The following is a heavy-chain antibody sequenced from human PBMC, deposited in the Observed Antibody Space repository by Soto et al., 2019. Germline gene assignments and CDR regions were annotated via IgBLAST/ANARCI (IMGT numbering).Heavy chain of an antibody. Sequence: PGESLKISCKAIGYTFTNYWIGWVRQTPGKGLEWMGIIFPGDSDTRYNPSFEGQVTVSADESISTAYLQWNTLKASDTAMYYCVRPNFGALTHFDFWGQGTLVTVPS. J-gene: IGHJ4*02. V-gene: IGHV5-51*01. CDR2: IFPGDSDT. D-gene: IGHD3-16*01. CDR1: GYTFTNYW. CDR3: VRPNFGALTHFDF.